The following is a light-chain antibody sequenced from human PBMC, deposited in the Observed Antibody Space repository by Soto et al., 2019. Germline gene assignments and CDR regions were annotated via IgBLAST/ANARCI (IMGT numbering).Light chain of an antibody. J-gene: IGKJ1*01. Sequence: EIVMTQSPATLSVSPGERATLSCRASQSVSSNLAWYQQKPGQAPRLLIYGASTRATGIPARFSGSGSGTELPLTISSLQSEDFAVYYCQQYNNWLWTFGQGTKVEIK. V-gene: IGKV3-15*01. CDR2: GAS. CDR3: QQYNNWLWT. CDR1: QSVSSN.